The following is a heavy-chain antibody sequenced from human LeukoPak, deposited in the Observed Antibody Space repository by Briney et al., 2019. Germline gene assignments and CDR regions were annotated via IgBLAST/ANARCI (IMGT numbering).Heavy chain of an antibody. D-gene: IGHD6-19*01. CDR3: ARTSSGWYLTYDY. J-gene: IGHJ4*02. V-gene: IGHV3-53*01. CDR1: GFTVSSNY. CDR2: IYSGGST. Sequence: GGSLRLSCAASGFTVSSNYMSWVRQAPWKGLEWVSVIYSGGSTYYADSVKGRFTISRDNSKNTLYLQMNSLRAEDTAVYYCARTSSGWYLTYDYWGQGTLVTVSS.